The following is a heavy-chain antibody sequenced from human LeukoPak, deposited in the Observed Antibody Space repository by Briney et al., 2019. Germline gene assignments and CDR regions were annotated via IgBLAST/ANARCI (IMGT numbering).Heavy chain of an antibody. CDR2: IFPINSDA. CDR3: ARQWHEYYYDSSGYYHAFDI. Sequence: GESLKISCEGSGYSFPTYWIAWVRQMPGKGLEWMGIIFPINSDARYSPSFQGQVTISADKSISTAYLQWNSLKASDTAMYYCARQWHEYYYDSSGYYHAFDIWGQGTMVTVSS. V-gene: IGHV5-51*01. CDR1: GYSFPTYW. J-gene: IGHJ3*02. D-gene: IGHD3-22*01.